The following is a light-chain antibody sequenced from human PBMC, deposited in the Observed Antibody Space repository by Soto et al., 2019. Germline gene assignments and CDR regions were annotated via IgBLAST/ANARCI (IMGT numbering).Light chain of an antibody. CDR2: DAS. Sequence: EIVLTQSPATLSLSPGERATLSCRASQSVSSYLAWYQQKPGQAPRLLIYDASNRATGIPARFSGSGSGTDFTLTISSLEPADFAVYSCQQRRNWPYTFGQGTKLEIK. J-gene: IGKJ2*01. V-gene: IGKV3-11*01. CDR3: QQRRNWPYT. CDR1: QSVSSY.